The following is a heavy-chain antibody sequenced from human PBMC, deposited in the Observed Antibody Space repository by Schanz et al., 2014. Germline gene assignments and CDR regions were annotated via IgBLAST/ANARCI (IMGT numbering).Heavy chain of an antibody. CDR2: IYTGVNT. Sequence: EVQLVESGGGLVQPGGSLRLSCAASGFTFSSYAMSWVRQAPGKGLEWVSAIYTGVNTYYADSVRGRFTMSRDNSKNTLYLQMSSLRAEDTAVYYCAKSQGSSFDSWGQGTLVTVSS. D-gene: IGHD6-13*01. CDR1: GFTFSSYA. J-gene: IGHJ4*02. V-gene: IGHV3-23*04. CDR3: AKSQGSSFDS.